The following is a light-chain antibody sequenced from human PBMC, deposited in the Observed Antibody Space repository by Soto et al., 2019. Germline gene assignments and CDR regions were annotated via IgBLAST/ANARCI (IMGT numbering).Light chain of an antibody. V-gene: IGKV1-17*01. J-gene: IGKJ1*01. Sequence: DIQITQSPTSVSASVGDRATITRRASQGIRNDLSWYQQKKGQAPKSLIYAASSLHSGVPSRFRGSASGTEFTLTISGLQPEDFETYYCLQHYSYPQTFGQGTKVDI. CDR2: AAS. CDR1: QGIRND. CDR3: LQHYSYPQT.